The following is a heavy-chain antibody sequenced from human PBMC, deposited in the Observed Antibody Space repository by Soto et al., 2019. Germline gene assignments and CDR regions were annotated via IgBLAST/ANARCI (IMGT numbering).Heavy chain of an antibody. CDR3: ARGRRFSESYYAARPNWFDP. V-gene: IGHV4-34*01. Sequence: ETLSLTCAVYGESFSGYYCSWIRQPPGKGLEWIGEINHSGSTNYNPSLKSRITISVDTSKNSFSLKRSSVTAADTAVYYCARGRRFSESYYAARPNWFDPWGQGTLVTVSS. CDR2: INHSGST. CDR1: GESFSGYY. D-gene: IGHD1-26*01. J-gene: IGHJ5*02.